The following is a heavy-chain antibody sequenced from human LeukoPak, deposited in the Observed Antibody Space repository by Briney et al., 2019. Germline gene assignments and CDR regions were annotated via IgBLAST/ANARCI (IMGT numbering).Heavy chain of an antibody. CDR2: IIPTFGTA. J-gene: IGHJ6*03. CDR3: ARDVYSYGPRGYYYYYMDV. D-gene: IGHD5-18*01. V-gene: IGHV1-69*13. Sequence: SVKVSCKASGGTFSSYAISWVRQAPGQGLEWMGGIIPTFGTANYAQKFQGRVTITADESTSTAYMELSSLRSEDTAVYYCARDVYSYGPRGYYYYYMDVWGKGTTVTVSS. CDR1: GGTFSSYA.